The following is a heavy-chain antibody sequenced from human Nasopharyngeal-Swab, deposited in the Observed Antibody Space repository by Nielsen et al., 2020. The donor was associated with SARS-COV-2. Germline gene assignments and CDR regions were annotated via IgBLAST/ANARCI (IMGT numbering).Heavy chain of an antibody. J-gene: IGHJ2*01. CDR2: IIPILGIA. CDR3: ARYYSNYHFWYSDL. D-gene: IGHD4-11*01. Sequence: SVKVSCKASGGTFSSYAISWVRQAPGQGLEWMGRIIPILGIANYAQKFQGRVTITADKSTSTAYMELSSLRSEDTAVYYCARYYSNYHFWYSDLWGRGTLVTVSS. CDR1: GGTFSSYA. V-gene: IGHV1-69*04.